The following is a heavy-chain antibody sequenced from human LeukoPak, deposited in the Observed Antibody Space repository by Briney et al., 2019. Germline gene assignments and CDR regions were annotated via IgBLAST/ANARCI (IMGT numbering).Heavy chain of an antibody. J-gene: IGHJ4*02. CDR3: TRGRAYYDSTGYYY. Sequence: PSETLSLTCTVSGGSMTNYYWTWIRQSPGKGLEWIGHTYYSRNTNYNPSLKSRVTISIDTSKNQFSLKLSSVTAADTAVYYCTRGRAYYDSTGYYYWGRGILVTVSS. CDR2: TYYSRNT. V-gene: IGHV4-59*01. D-gene: IGHD3-22*01. CDR1: GGSMTNYY.